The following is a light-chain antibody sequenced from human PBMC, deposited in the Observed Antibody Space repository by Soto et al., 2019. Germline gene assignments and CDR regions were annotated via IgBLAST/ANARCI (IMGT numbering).Light chain of an antibody. CDR2: EVS. CDR1: SSDVGAYNY. V-gene: IGLV2-14*01. Sequence: QSALTQPASVSGSPGQSITISCTGASSDVGAYNYVSWYQQHPGKAPKLMIYEVSNRPSGVSNRFSGSKSGNTASLTISVLQAEDEADYYCSSYTTSSTRLFGGGTKLTVL. J-gene: IGLJ2*01. CDR3: SSYTTSSTRL.